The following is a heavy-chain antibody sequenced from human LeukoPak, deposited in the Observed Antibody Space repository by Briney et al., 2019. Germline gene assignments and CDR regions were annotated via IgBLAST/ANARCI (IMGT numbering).Heavy chain of an antibody. J-gene: IGHJ4*02. CDR1: GFSFSSYG. CDR3: AKDLSWWGSDY. V-gene: IGHV3-21*04. Sequence: PGGSLRLSCAASGFSFSSYGMNWVRQAPGKGLEWVSSVSSSSSYIYYADSVKGRFTISRDNSKNTLYLQMNSLRAEDTAVYYCAKDLSWWGSDYWGQGTLVTVSS. CDR2: VSSSSSYI. D-gene: IGHD2-21*01.